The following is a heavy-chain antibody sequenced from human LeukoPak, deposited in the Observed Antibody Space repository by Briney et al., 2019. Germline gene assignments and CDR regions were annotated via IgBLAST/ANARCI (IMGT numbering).Heavy chain of an antibody. Sequence: GGSLRLSCAAPGLTISNNYWHWVRQAPGKRPEWVSIIYANGDTLYAASVRGRFTFSRDNSKNTLYLQMNSLRAEDTAIYYCAHGDYPLTYWGQGTLVTVSS. CDR1: GLTISNNY. D-gene: IGHD4-17*01. CDR2: IYANGDT. V-gene: IGHV3-66*01. J-gene: IGHJ4*02. CDR3: AHGDYPLTY.